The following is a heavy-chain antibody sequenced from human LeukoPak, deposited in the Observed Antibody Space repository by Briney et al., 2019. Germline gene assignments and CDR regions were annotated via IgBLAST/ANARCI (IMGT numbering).Heavy chain of an antibody. Sequence: GGSLRLSCAASGFTFSSYAMHWVRQAPGKGLEWVAVISYDGSNKYYADSVKGRFTISRDNSKNTLYLQMNSLRAEDTAVYYCARDPNGDNWFDPWGQGTLVTVSS. V-gene: IGHV3-30*04. CDR2: ISYDGSNK. CDR3: ARDPNGDNWFDP. J-gene: IGHJ5*02. CDR1: GFTFSSYA.